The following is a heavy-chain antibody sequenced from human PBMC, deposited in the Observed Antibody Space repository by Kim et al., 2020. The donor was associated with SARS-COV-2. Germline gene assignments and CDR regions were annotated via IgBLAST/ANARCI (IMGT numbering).Heavy chain of an antibody. D-gene: IGHD3-9*01. CDR1: GFSFSEHY. Sequence: GGSLRLSCAASGFSFSEHYMTWIRQAPGKGLEWVSSISSSTGSTTYYADSVKGRFTVSRDNAKNSMYLHMNSLRAEDTAVYYCARQYFNYYYYALDVWGQGTTVTVSS. J-gene: IGHJ6*02. CDR2: ISSSTGSTT. CDR3: ARQYFNYYYYALDV. V-gene: IGHV3-11*04.